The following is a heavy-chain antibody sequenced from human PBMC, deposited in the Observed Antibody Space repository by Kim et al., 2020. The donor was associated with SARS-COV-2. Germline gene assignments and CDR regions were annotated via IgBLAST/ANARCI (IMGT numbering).Heavy chain of an antibody. J-gene: IGHJ1*01. V-gene: IGHV3-74*01. CDR3: ARAGDYDISGYYGFFHH. D-gene: IGHD3-22*01. Sequence: VKSRFTISRANAKNTLYLQMNSLRPEDTAVYYCARAGDYDISGYYGFFHHWGKGALVTVSS.